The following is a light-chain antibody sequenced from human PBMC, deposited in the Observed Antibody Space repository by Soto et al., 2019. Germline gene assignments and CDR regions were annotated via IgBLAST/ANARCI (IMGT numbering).Light chain of an antibody. J-gene: IGKJ4*01. CDR1: QSISTY. V-gene: IGKV1-39*01. CDR2: SAS. CDR3: QQNYSPPLS. Sequence: DIQMTQSPSSLSASVGDRVTITCRTSQSISTYLSWFQQKPGEAPRLLMYSASSLPSGVPSRFIGSGSGTDFTLTISSLQPEDFATYYCQQNYSPPLSVGGGTKVEV.